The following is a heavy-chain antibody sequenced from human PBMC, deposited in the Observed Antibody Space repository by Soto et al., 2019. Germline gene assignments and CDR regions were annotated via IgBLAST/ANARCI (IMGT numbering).Heavy chain of an antibody. J-gene: IGHJ4*02. CDR1: GFTFNSYS. V-gene: IGHV3-48*01. CDR3: AISTSPDAY. D-gene: IGHD2-2*01. Sequence: EVQLVESGGGLVQPGGSLRLSCVASGFTFNSYSMNWVRQAPGKGLEWISYINSGSTSVFYADSVKGRFTISRDNAKNSLYLQMNSLRAEATAVYYCAISTSPDAYWGQGTLVTVSS. CDR2: INSGSTSV.